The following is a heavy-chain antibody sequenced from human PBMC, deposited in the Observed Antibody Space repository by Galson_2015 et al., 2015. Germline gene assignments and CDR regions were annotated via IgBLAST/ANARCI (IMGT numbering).Heavy chain of an antibody. CDR2: ISAYNGNT. J-gene: IGHJ4*02. CDR3: ARGEGYCRSTSCRPCDY. CDR1: GYTFTNYG. Sequence: SVKVSCKASGYTFTNYGISWVRQAPGQGLERMGWISAYNGNTNYAQKLQGRVTMTTDTSTSTAYMELRSLRSDDTAVYYCARGEGYCRSTSCRPCDYWGQGTLVTVSS. D-gene: IGHD2-2*01. V-gene: IGHV1-18*01.